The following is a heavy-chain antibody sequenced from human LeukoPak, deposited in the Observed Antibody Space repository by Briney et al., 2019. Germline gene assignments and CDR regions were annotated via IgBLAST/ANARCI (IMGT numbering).Heavy chain of an antibody. V-gene: IGHV1-18*01. CDR2: ISAYNGNT. D-gene: IGHD6-6*01. J-gene: IGHJ6*03. Sequence: ASVKVSCKASGYTFTSYGISWVRQAPGQGLEWMGWISAYNGNTNYAQKLQGRVTMTTDTSTSTAYMELRSLRSDDTAVYYCARAPAPYSSSSVHAYYYYYMDVWGKGTTVTVSS. CDR1: GYTFTSYG. CDR3: ARAPAPYSSSSVHAYYYYYMDV.